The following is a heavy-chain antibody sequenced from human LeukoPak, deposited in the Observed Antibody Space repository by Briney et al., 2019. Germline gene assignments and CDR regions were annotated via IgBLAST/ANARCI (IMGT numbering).Heavy chain of an antibody. CDR1: GGSIKSNY. J-gene: IGHJ4*02. Sequence: PSETLSLTCTVSGGSIKSNYWSWIRQPPGKGLEWIGYGYYSGTTNYNPSFKSRVTISLDTPKSQFSLKLSSVTAADTAVYYCHQVPAAMYPYFGYWGQGTLVTVSS. D-gene: IGHD2-2*01. V-gene: IGHV4-59*12. CDR3: HQVPAAMYPYFGY. CDR2: GYYSGTT.